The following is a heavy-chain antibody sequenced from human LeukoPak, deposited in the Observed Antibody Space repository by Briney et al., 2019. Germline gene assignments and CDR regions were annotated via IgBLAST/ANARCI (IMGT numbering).Heavy chain of an antibody. D-gene: IGHD2-15*01. CDR2: ISGSGGST. V-gene: IGHV3-23*01. J-gene: IGHJ4*02. CDR1: GFTFSSYA. CDR3: AKPTRYCSGGSCYFDY. Sequence: GVSLRLSCAASGFTFSSYAMSWVRQAPGKGLEWVSAISGSGGSTYYADSVKGRFTISRDNSKNTLYLQMNSLRAEDTAVYYCAKPTRYCSGGSCYFDYWGQGTLVTVSS.